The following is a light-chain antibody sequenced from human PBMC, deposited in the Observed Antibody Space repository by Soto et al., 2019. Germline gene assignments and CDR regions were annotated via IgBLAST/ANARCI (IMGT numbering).Light chain of an antibody. CDR3: KQYNNWPIT. J-gene: IGKJ5*01. CDR1: QSVSSSY. Sequence: EIVLTQSPGTLSLSPGERATLSCRASQSVSSSYLAWYQQKPGQAPRLLIYGTSARATGIPARFSASGSGTEFTLTISSLQSEDFAVYYCKQYNNWPITFGQGTRLEIK. CDR2: GTS. V-gene: IGKV3-15*01.